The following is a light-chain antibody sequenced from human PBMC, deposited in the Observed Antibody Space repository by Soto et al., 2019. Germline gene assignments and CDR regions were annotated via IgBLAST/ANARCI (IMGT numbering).Light chain of an antibody. J-gene: IGLJ2*01. Sequence: SYELTQPPSVSVSPGQTASITCSGDKLGDKYACWYQQKPGQSPVLVIYQATKRPSGIPERFFGSNSGNTATLTISGTQAMDEADYYCQAWDSSTVVFGGGTNVTVL. CDR1: KLGDKY. CDR2: QAT. CDR3: QAWDSSTVV. V-gene: IGLV3-1*01.